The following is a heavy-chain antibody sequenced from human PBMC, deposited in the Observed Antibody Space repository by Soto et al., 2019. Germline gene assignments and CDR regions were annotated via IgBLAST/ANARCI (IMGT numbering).Heavy chain of an antibody. J-gene: IGHJ5*02. CDR2: IYWGDDN. CDR3: AHYISTGPAGWFDP. V-gene: IGHV2-5*02. CDR1: GFSLSTSGVG. D-gene: IGHD3-9*01. Sequence: QITLKESGPTLVKPTQTLTLTCTFSGFSLSTSGVGVGWFRQPPGKALEWLALIYWGDDNRYSPSLKSRLTITKDTSENQVVLTVTDMDPMDTATYYCAHYISTGPAGWFDPWGQGTLVIVSS.